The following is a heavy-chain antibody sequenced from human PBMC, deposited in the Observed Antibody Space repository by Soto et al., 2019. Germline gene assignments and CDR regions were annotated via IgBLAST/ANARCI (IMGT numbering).Heavy chain of an antibody. CDR1: GFTFSSYE. Sequence: GGSLRLSCAASGFTFSSYEMNWVRQATGQGMEWVSYISSSGSTIYYADSVKGRFTISRDNAKNSLYLQMNSLRAEDTAVYYCARGLTGDAFDIWGQGTMVTVSS. CDR3: ARGLTGDAFDI. V-gene: IGHV3-48*03. D-gene: IGHD7-27*01. CDR2: ISSSGSTI. J-gene: IGHJ3*02.